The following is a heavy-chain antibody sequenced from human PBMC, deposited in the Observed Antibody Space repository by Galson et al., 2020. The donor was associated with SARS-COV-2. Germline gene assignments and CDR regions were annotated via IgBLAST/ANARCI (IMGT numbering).Heavy chain of an antibody. CDR2: ISSSGRTI. V-gene: IGHV3-48*03. CDR1: GFTFSNYE. J-gene: IGHJ4*02. CDR3: ARLDADGPGY. Sequence: TGGSLRLSCEASGFTFSNYEMNWVRQAPGKGLEWVSYISSSGRTIHYADSVKGRFTITRDNAKSAQSLQMNSLRAEDTAVYYCARLDADGPGYWGQGTLVTVSS.